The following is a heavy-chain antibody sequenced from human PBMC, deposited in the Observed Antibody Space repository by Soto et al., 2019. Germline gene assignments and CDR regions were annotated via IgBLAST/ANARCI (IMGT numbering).Heavy chain of an antibody. CDR2: MNPNSGNT. Sequence: ASVKVSCKASGYTFTSYDINWVRQATGQGLEWMGWMNPNSGNTGYAQKFRGRVTMTRNTSISTAYMELSSLRSEDTAVYYCARGQVSEFRASIAALRDYYYMDVWGKGTTVTVSS. J-gene: IGHJ6*03. V-gene: IGHV1-8*01. CDR3: ARGQVSEFRASIAALRDYYYMDV. D-gene: IGHD6-6*01. CDR1: GYTFTSYD.